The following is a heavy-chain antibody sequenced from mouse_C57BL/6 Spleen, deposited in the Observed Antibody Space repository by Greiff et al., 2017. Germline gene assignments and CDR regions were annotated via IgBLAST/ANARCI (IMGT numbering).Heavy chain of an antibody. Sequence: QVQLQQSGAELVRPGASVTLSCKASGYTFTDYEMHWVKQTPVHGLEWIGAIDPATGGTAYNQKFKGKAILTADTSSSTAYMELRSLTSEDSAVYCCTEYYYGSQAGFGYRGKGTLVTVSA. D-gene: IGHD1-1*01. CDR2: IDPATGGT. J-gene: IGHJ3*01. CDR1: GYTFTDYE. CDR3: TEYYYGSQAGFGY. V-gene: IGHV1-15*01.